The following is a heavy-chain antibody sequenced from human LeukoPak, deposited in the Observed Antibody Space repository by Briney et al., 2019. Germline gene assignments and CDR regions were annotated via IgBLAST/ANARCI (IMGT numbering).Heavy chain of an antibody. V-gene: IGHV3-23*01. D-gene: IGHD2-8*02. CDR2: ISGGGRTT. CDR1: GFTFSNHA. Sequence: GGSLRLSCAASGFTFSNHAMSWVRQAPGKGLQWVSVISGGGRTTEYADSVKGRFTVSRDNSVNTLSLHMDSLRVEDTAIYYCAKKVVFTRYFDSWGQGTLVTVSS. J-gene: IGHJ4*02. CDR3: AKKVVFTRYFDS.